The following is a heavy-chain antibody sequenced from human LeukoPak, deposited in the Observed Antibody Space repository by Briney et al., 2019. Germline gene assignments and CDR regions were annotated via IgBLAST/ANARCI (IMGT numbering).Heavy chain of an antibody. CDR2: ISSGGNTK. CDR3: ARDTVNGPFVISLDY. J-gene: IGHJ4*02. V-gene: IGHV3-48*03. CDR1: GFSFSRYE. Sequence: GGSLRLSCAASGFSFSRYEMNWVRQAPGKGLEWVPHISSGGNTKYYVDSVRGRFSMSRDNAKNLLFLQMNSLRAEDTAVYYCARDTVNGPFVISLDYWGQGALVTVSS. D-gene: IGHD2-8*01.